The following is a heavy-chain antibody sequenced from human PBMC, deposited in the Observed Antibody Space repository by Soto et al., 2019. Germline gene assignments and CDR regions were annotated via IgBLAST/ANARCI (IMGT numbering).Heavy chain of an antibody. CDR3: ARDHSLELRYNWFDP. D-gene: IGHD1-7*01. V-gene: IGHV4-31*03. CDR2: IYYSGST. Sequence: SETLSLTCTVSGGSISSGGYYWSWIRQHPGKGLEWIGYIYYSGSTYYNPSLKSRVTISVDTSKNQFSLKLSSVTAADTAVYHCARDHSLELRYNWFDPWGQGTLVTVSS. CDR1: GGSISSGGYY. J-gene: IGHJ5*02.